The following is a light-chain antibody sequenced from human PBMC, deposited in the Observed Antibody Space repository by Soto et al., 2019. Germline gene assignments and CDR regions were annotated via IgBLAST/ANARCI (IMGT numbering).Light chain of an antibody. V-gene: IGKV3-15*01. CDR1: QSVSSD. CDR3: QQHNNRCPLT. CDR2: AAA. J-gene: IGKJ5*01. Sequence: EILITQSPVTLTVSPGERVTLSCRVSQSVSSDLAWYQQKPVQAPSLLIYAAATRASGIPVGFSGSWSWTEFTLTIGSRQSAEFAAYYYQQHNNRCPLTFGQGTRVDIK.